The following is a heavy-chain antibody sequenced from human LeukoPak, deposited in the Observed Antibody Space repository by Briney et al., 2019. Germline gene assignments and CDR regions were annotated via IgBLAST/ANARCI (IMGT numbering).Heavy chain of an antibody. Sequence: PGGSLRLSCAASGFTFSSYAMHWVRQPPGKGLEWLGEIYHSGSTNYNPSLKSRVAISVDKSKNQFSLKLSSVTAADTAVYYCAIRYSSGWFYNWFDPWGQGTLVTVSS. J-gene: IGHJ5*02. CDR3: AIRYSSGWFYNWFDP. V-gene: IGHV4-4*02. D-gene: IGHD6-19*01. CDR1: GFTFSSYA. CDR2: IYHSGST.